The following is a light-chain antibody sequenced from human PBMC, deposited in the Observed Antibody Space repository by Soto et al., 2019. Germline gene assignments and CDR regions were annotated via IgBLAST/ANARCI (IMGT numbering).Light chain of an antibody. V-gene: IGKV3-11*01. CDR3: QQRSNWSTWT. Sequence: EIVLTQSPATLSLSPGERATLSCRASQSVSSYLAWYQQKPGQAPRLLIYDASNRATGIPARFSGSGSGTDCSLTISSLEPEYFAVYYCQQRSNWSTWTFGQGTKVEIK. CDR1: QSVSSY. J-gene: IGKJ1*01. CDR2: DAS.